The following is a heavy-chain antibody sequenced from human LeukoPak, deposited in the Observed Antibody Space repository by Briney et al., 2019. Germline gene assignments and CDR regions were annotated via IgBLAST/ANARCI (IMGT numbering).Heavy chain of an antibody. D-gene: IGHD3-10*01. Sequence: GGSLRLSCAASGFTFSSYGMHWVRQAPGKGLEWVAVIWYDGSEEKYVDSVKGRFTISRDNSKNTLYLQMNNLGAEDTAVYYCARETNYYGSGSYQFDYWGQGTLVTVSS. CDR2: IWYDGSEE. CDR3: ARETNYYGSGSYQFDY. J-gene: IGHJ4*02. V-gene: IGHV3-33*01. CDR1: GFTFSSYG.